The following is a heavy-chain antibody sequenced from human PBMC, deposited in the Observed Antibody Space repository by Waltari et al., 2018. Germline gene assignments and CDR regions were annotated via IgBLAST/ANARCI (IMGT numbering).Heavy chain of an antibody. Sequence: QVQQVQSGAAVKKPGASVKVSCKASGYTFTDHQMHWERQAPGQGLEWMGRLNPNSGGTNYAQKFQGRVTMTRDTSISTAYMELSRLRSDDTAVYYCARERSGSYVYWGQGTLVTVSS. J-gene: IGHJ4*02. D-gene: IGHD1-26*01. CDR3: ARERSGSYVY. CDR2: LNPNSGGT. V-gene: IGHV1-2*06. CDR1: GYTFTDHQ.